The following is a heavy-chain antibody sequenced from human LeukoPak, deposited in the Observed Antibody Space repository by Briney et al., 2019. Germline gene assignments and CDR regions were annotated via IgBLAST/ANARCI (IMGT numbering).Heavy chain of an antibody. J-gene: IGHJ4*02. V-gene: IGHV4-39*07. CDR3: ARGTCCNYVDY. D-gene: IGHD2-15*01. CDR2: HYYSGST. Sequence: PETLSLTCTVSGGSITSSSYYRGWIRHPPGKGLEWIGSHYYSGSTYYNPSLKTRVTISVDTCMSQFSLKLSSVTAADTAVYYCARGTCCNYVDYWGQGTLVTVSS. CDR1: GGSITSSSYY.